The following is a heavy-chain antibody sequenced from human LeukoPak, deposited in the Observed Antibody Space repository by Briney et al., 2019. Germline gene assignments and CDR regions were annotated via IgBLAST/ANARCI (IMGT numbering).Heavy chain of an antibody. D-gene: IGHD5-12*01. V-gene: IGHV3-23*01. Sequence: GGSLRLSCAASGFTFSSYAMSWVRQTPGKGLEWVSAISGSGGSTYYADSVKGRFTISRDNSKNTLYLQMNSLRAEDTAVYYCAKDLSAKKWLEDDAFDIWGQGTLVTVPS. CDR1: GFTFSSYA. J-gene: IGHJ3*02. CDR3: AKDLSAKKWLEDDAFDI. CDR2: ISGSGGST.